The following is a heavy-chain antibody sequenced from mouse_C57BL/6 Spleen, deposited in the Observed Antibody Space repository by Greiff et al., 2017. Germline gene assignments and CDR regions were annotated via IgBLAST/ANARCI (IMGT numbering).Heavy chain of an antibody. CDR1: GYTFTSYW. D-gene: IGHD2-1*01. J-gene: IGHJ4*01. CDR2: IDPSDSYT. Sequence: VQLQQPGAELVKPGASVKLSCKASGYTFTSYWMQWVKQRPGQGLEWIGEIDPSDSYTNYNQKFKGKATLTVDTSSSTAYMQLSSLTSEDSAVYYCARGNYGDMDYWGQGTSVTVSS. CDR3: ARGNYGDMDY. V-gene: IGHV1-50*01.